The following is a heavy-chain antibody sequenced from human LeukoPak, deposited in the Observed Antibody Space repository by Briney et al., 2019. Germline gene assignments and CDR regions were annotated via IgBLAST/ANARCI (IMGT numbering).Heavy chain of an antibody. CDR2: IRSKAYGGTT. V-gene: IGHV3-49*04. Sequence: PGGSLRLSCATSGFTFSSYGIHWVRQAPGKGLEWVGFIRSKAYGGTTEYATSVKGRFTISRDDSKSIAYLQMNSLKTEDTAVYYCTRAPYYDFWSGYFTYYYYYMDVWGKGTTVTVSS. J-gene: IGHJ6*03. CDR3: TRAPYYDFWSGYFTYYYYYMDV. D-gene: IGHD3-3*01. CDR1: GFTFSSYG.